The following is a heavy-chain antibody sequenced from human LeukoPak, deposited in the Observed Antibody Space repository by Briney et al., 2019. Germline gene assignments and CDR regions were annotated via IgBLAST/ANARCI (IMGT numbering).Heavy chain of an antibody. V-gene: IGHV1-46*01. CDR2: INPSGGST. D-gene: IGHD6-19*01. CDR1: GYTFTSYH. CDR3: ARDSSGWAFDI. Sequence: GASVKVSCKASGYTFTSYHMHWVRQAPGQGLEWMGIINPSGGSTSYAQKFQGRVTMTRDTSTGTVYMELSSLRSEDTAVYYCARDSSGWAFDIWGQGTMVTVSS. J-gene: IGHJ3*02.